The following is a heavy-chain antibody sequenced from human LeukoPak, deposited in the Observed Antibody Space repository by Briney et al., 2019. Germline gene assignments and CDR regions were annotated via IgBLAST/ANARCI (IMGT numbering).Heavy chain of an antibody. V-gene: IGHV1-2*02. CDR1: GYTFTGYY. J-gene: IGHJ3*02. D-gene: IGHD3-22*01. Sequence: ASVKVSCKASGYTFTGYYIHWVRQAPGQGLEWMGWINPNSGGTNYAQNFQGRVTMTRDTSISTAYMELSRLRSDDTAVYYCARESRKNTMIVVVITTAAFDIWGQGTMVTVSS. CDR2: INPNSGGT. CDR3: ARESRKNTMIVVVITTAAFDI.